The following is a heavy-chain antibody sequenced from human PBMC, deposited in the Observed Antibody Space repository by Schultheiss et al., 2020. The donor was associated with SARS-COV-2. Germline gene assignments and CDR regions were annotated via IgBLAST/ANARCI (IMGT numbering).Heavy chain of an antibody. V-gene: IGHV4-34*01. CDR3: ARLMYYYGSGSHTKDY. D-gene: IGHD3-10*01. Sequence: GSLRLSCAVYGGSFSGYYWSWIRQPPGKGLEWIGEINHSGSTNYNPSLKSRVTISVDTSKNQFSLKLSSVTAADTAVYYCARLMYYYGSGSHTKDYWGQGTLVTVSS. J-gene: IGHJ4*02. CDR2: INHSGST. CDR1: GGSFSGYY.